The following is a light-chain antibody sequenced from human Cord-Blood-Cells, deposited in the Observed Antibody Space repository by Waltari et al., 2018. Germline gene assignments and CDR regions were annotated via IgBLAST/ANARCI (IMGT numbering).Light chain of an antibody. V-gene: IGKV3-15*01. CDR1: QSVSNN. J-gene: IGKJ2*01. CDR2: GAS. Sequence: EIVMTQSPATLSVSPGERATLSCRASQSVSNNLAWYQQKPGQATRLLIYGASTRATGIPARFSGSGSGTEFTLTISSLQSEDFAVYYCQQYNNWPPVDTFGQGTKLEIK. CDR3: QQYNNWPPVDT.